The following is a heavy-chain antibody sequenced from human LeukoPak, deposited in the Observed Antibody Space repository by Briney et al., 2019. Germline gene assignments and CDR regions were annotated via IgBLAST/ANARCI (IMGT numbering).Heavy chain of an antibody. J-gene: IGHJ6*03. CDR3: ARDPGPLYYYYYMDV. D-gene: IGHD7-27*01. CDR2: IRYDGSNK. Sequence: PGGSLRLSCAASGFTFSSYGMHWVRQAPGKGLEWVAFIRYDGSNKYYADSVKGRFTISRDNSKNTLYLQMNSLRAEDTAVYYCARDPGPLYYYYYMDVWGKGTTVTVSS. V-gene: IGHV3-30*02. CDR1: GFTFSSYG.